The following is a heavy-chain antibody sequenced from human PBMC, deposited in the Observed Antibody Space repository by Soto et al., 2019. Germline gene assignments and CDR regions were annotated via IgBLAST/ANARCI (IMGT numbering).Heavy chain of an antibody. CDR2: LSFDGTAE. D-gene: IGHD2-21*02. CDR3: ARVATRLQSMEVLEY. CDR1: GFIFRDYL. Sequence: QVQLVESGGGVVQPGTSLRLSCKASGFIFRDYLIHWVRQAPGKGLEWLAVLSFDGTAEYYADSTRGRFTISRDIPKSTTYLVINHGRREDTAMYYCARVATRLQSMEVLEYWGQGTLVTVPS. V-gene: IGHV3-30*03. J-gene: IGHJ4*02.